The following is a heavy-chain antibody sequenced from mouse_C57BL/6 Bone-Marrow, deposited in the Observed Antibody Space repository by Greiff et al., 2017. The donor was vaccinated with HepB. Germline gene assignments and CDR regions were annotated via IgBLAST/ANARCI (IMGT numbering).Heavy chain of an antibody. V-gene: IGHV14-4*01. CDR2: IDPENGDT. CDR1: GFNIKDDY. Sequence: EVQLQQSGAELVRPGASVKLSCTASGFNIKDDYMHWVKQRPEQGLEWIGWIDPENGDTEYASKFQGKATITADTSSNTAYLQLSSLTSEDTAVYDCTNPDCYGSSYVWYFDVWGTGTTVTVSS. J-gene: IGHJ1*03. CDR3: TNPDCYGSSYVWYFDV. D-gene: IGHD1-1*01.